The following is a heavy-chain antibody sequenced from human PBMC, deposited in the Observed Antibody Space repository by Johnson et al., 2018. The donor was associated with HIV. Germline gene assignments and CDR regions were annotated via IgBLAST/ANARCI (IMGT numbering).Heavy chain of an antibody. CDR3: ARASAVFDAFDI. J-gene: IGHJ3*02. Sequence: VQLVESGGGLVQAGGSLRLSCSASGFTVSSNFMSWVRQAPGKGLEWVSVIYRGGSTYYADSVKGRFTISRDNSKNTLYLQMNSLRAEDTAVYYCARASAVFDAFDIWGQGTMVTVSS. D-gene: IGHD1-14*01. CDR1: GFTVSSNF. CDR2: IYRGGST. V-gene: IGHV3-66*02.